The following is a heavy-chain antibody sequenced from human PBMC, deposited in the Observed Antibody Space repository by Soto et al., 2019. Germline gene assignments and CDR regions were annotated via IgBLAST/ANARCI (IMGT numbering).Heavy chain of an antibody. J-gene: IGHJ4*02. CDR3: ARVKCRGGNCDRPFDY. V-gene: IGHV4-61*01. D-gene: IGHD2-15*01. CDR2: IYYSGST. CDR1: GGSVSSGSYY. Sequence: SETQSLICNVSGGSVSSGSYYWSWIRQPPGKGLEWIGDIYYSGSTSYNLSLKSRATISLDTSKNQFSLKLNSVTAADSAVYYCARVKCRGGNCDRPFDYCGQATLVTASS.